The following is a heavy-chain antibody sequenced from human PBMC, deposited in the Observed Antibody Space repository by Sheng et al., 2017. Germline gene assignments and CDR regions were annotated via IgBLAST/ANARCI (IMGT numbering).Heavy chain of an antibody. CDR1: GGSINSGTYY. D-gene: IGHD1-1*01. V-gene: IGHV4-61*09. Sequence: QVQLQESGPGLVKPSQTLSLTCTVSGGSINSGTYYWSWIRQPAGKGLEWIGHIYTSGSTNYNPSLKSRVTTSVDTSKNQFSLKLTSVTAADTAVYYCARGLRGSFWPQGFDPWGQGTLVTVSS. J-gene: IGHJ5*02. CDR3: ARGLRGSFWPQGFDP. CDR2: IYTSGST.